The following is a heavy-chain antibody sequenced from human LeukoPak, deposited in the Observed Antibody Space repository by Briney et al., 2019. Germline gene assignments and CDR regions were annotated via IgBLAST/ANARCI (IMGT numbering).Heavy chain of an antibody. J-gene: IGHJ5*02. CDR3: ARSGLGYCSGGSCYSIGRNWFDP. CDR1: GRSFSGYY. CDR2: INHSRST. D-gene: IGHD2-15*01. Sequence: SETLSLTCAVYGRSFSGYYWSWIRQPPGKGLEWIGEINHSRSTNYNPSLKGRVTISVDTSKNQFSLKLSSVTAADTAVYYCARSGLGYCSGGSCYSIGRNWFDPWGQGTLVTVSS. V-gene: IGHV4-34*01.